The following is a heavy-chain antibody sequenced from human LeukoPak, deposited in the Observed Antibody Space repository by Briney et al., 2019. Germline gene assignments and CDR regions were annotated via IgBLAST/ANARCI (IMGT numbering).Heavy chain of an antibody. J-gene: IGHJ4*02. D-gene: IGHD2/OR15-2a*01. CDR1: GYTFSNYW. Sequence: GESLKISCKGSGYTFSNYWISWVRQTPGKGLEWLGIIYPGDSDARYSPSFQGQLTMSVAKSIDTAYLQWSSPKAADTGTYSCAMPVAQFYDFWGQGNLVTVSS. CDR3: AMPVAQFYDF. V-gene: IGHV5-51*01. CDR2: IYPGDSDA.